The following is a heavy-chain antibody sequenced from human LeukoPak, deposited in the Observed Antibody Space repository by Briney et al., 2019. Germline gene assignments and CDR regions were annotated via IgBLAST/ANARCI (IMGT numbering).Heavy chain of an antibody. CDR1: HYSISSNYY. Sequence: PSETLSLTCTVSHYSISSNYYWGWIRQPPGKGLEWIGSIYHSGSTYYNPSLKSRLTISVDTSKKQFSLKLTSVTAADTAVYYCARSSGYMSYWGQGTLVTVSS. V-gene: IGHV4-38-2*02. CDR3: ARSSGYMSY. J-gene: IGHJ4*02. CDR2: IYHSGST. D-gene: IGHD3-22*01.